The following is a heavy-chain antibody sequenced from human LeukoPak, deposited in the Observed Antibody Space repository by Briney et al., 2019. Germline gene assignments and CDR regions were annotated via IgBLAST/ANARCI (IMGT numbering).Heavy chain of an antibody. D-gene: IGHD3-22*01. J-gene: IGHJ4*02. CDR2: IRNDGSNK. CDR3: ARGDYFDSSGTFDY. V-gene: IGHV3-30*02. Sequence: GGSLRLSCAASGFTFSSYNMHWVRQAPGKGLEWVALIRNDGSNKYYADSVKGRFTISRDNSKNTLNLQMNSLRAEDTAVYYCARGDYFDSSGTFDYWGQGALVTVSS. CDR1: GFTFSSYN.